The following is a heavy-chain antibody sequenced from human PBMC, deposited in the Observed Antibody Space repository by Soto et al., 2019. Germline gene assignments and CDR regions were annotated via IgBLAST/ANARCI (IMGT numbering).Heavy chain of an antibody. V-gene: IGHV3-7*03. CDR1: GFTFSSYW. CDR3: ARESGRPRGSWFDP. Sequence: EVQLVESGGGLVQPGGSLRLSCAASGFTFSSYWMSWVRQAPGKGLEWVANIKQDGSEKYYVDSVKGRFTISRDNAKNSLDLQMNSLRAEDTAVYYCARESGRPRGSWFDPWGQGTLVTVSS. D-gene: IGHD2-15*01. J-gene: IGHJ5*02. CDR2: IKQDGSEK.